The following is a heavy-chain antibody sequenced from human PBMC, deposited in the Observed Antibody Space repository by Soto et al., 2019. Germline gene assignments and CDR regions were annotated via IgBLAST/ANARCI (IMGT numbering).Heavy chain of an antibody. Sequence: QVQLVQSGAEVKKPGSSVKVSCKASGGTFSSYAISWVRQAPGQGLEWMGGIIPIFGTANYAQKFQGRVTITADESTRTAYMELSSLRSEDTAVYYCARGIMITFGGVIVMVEGLDPWGQGTLVTVSS. CDR3: ARGIMITFGGVIVMVEGLDP. D-gene: IGHD3-16*02. CDR2: IIPIFGTA. CDR1: GGTFSSYA. V-gene: IGHV1-69*01. J-gene: IGHJ5*02.